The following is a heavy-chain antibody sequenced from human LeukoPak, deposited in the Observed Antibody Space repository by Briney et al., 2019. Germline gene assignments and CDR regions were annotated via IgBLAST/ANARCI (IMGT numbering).Heavy chain of an antibody. Sequence: GGSLRLSCAAAGFTFSSYNMNWVRQAPGKGLEWGSSISSSSSYIYYADSVKGRFTISRDNAKNSLYLQMNSLRAEDTAVYYCARDLEVAAAPDYWGQGTLVTVSS. V-gene: IGHV3-21*01. J-gene: IGHJ4*02. CDR2: ISSSSSYI. CDR1: GFTFSSYN. CDR3: ARDLEVAAAPDY. D-gene: IGHD2-15*01.